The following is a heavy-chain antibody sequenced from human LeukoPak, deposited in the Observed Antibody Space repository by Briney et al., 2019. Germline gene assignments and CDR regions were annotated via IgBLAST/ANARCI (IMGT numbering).Heavy chain of an antibody. D-gene: IGHD3-22*01. Sequence: PSEALSLTCAVYGGSFSGYYWSWIRQPPGKGLEWIGEINHSGSINYNPSLKSRVTISVDTSKNQFSLKLSSVTAADTAVYYCARGGPDYYDSSGPLNWGQGTLVTVSS. J-gene: IGHJ4*02. CDR2: INHSGSI. CDR3: ARGGPDYYDSSGPLN. CDR1: GGSFSGYY. V-gene: IGHV4-34*01.